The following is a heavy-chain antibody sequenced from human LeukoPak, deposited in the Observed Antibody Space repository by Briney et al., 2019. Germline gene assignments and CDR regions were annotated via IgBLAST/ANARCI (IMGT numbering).Heavy chain of an antibody. CDR2: MNPNSGNT. V-gene: IGHV1-8*01. J-gene: IGHJ6*02. Sequence: ASVKVSCKASGYTFTSYDINWVRQATGQGLEWMGWMNPNSGNTGYAQKFQGRVTMTRNTSISTAYMELSSLRSEDTAVYYCGISGPTWNYYYYGMDVWGQGTTVTVSS. D-gene: IGHD6-19*01. CDR1: GYTFTSYD. CDR3: GISGPTWNYYYYGMDV.